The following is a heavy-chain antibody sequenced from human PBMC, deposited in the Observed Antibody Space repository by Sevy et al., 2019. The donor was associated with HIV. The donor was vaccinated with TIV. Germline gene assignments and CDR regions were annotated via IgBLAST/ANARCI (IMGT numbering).Heavy chain of an antibody. CDR3: ERSNDYGDLSNLFPIYYYHVGD. CDR2: ISAYNGNT. J-gene: IGHJ6*03. Sequence: ASVKVSCKASGYTFTSYGISWVRQAPGQGLEWMGWISAYNGNTNYAQKLQGRVTMTTDTSTSTAYMELRSLRSEDTAAYYCERSNDYGDLSNLFPIYYYHVGDWGQGTTVTVSS. D-gene: IGHD4-17*01. V-gene: IGHV1-18*04. CDR1: GYTFTSYG.